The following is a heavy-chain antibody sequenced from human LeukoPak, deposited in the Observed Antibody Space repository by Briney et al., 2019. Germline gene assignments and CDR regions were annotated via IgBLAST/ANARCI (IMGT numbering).Heavy chain of an antibody. V-gene: IGHV5-51*01. Sequence: GESLKISCRGSGYSFTNNWIAWVRQMPGKGLEWMGIIYPGDSDIRYSPSFQGQVTISADKSISTAYLQWSSLKASDTAIYYCARCTHLYYLDYWGQGTLVTVSS. CDR2: IYPGDSDI. CDR3: ARCTHLYYLDY. CDR1: GYSFTNNW. J-gene: IGHJ4*02. D-gene: IGHD2-2*01.